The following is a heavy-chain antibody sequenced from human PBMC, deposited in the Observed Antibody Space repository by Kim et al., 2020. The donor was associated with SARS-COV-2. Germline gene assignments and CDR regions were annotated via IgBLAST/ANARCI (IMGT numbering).Heavy chain of an antibody. Sequence: GGSLRLSCTASGFTFDDYPMHWVRQAPGKGLEWVALISGDGFKTQYLDSVQGRFIISRDNSKNSLYLQMNSLRPDDSAFYYCAKDGYWDSRQCFTALRAKDYFHHGGQGTRVAVSS. V-gene: IGHV3-43*02. CDR1: GFTFDDYP. CDR2: ISGDGFKT. D-gene: IGHD2-15*01. CDR3: AKDGYWDSRQCFTALRAKDYFHH. J-gene: IGHJ1*01.